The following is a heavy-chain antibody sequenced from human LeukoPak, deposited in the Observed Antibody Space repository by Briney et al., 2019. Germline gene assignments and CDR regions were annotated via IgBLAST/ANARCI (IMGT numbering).Heavy chain of an antibody. V-gene: IGHV3-21*01. CDR3: ARGGGFCSPTSCFNNYFDY. J-gene: IGHJ4*02. D-gene: IGHD2-2*01. CDR1: GFTFSSYR. Sequence: PGGSLRLSCAASGFTFSSYRMNWVREAPGKGLEWVSSISSSGTYIYYADSMKDRFTISRDNAKNSVDLQMSSLRADDTAVDDCARGGGFCSPTSCFNNYFDYWGQGILVTVSS. CDR2: ISSSGTYI.